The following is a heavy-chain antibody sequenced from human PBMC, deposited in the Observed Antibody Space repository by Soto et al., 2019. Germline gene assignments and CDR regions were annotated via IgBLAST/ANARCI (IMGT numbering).Heavy chain of an antibody. V-gene: IGHV2-5*02. CDR1: GFSLATSGVG. D-gene: IGHD1-1*01. J-gene: IGHJ5*02. CDR3: VHRRVWKTNWNEGWFEP. Sequence: QITLKESGPALVRPAQTLSLTCSFSGFSLATSGVGVGWIRQPPGKALEWLALIYWDDDKRYSPSLASRLSIDKDTSNNQVVLTFANVDPVDTATYYCVHRRVWKTNWNEGWFEPWGQGTLVTVSS. CDR2: IYWDDDK.